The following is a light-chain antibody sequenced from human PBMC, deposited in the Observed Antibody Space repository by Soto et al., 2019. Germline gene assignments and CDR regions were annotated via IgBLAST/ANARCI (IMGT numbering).Light chain of an antibody. V-gene: IGKV1-27*01. CDR1: QGVSSW. Sequence: DIQMTQSPSSVSASVGDRVTITCRASQGVSSWLAWYQKKPGKAPKLLMYGASTLPSGVPSRFSGSGSGTDFTLTISSIQPEDVATYYCQNYNSAPGTFGQATKV. CDR2: GAS. CDR3: QNYNSAPGT. J-gene: IGKJ1*01.